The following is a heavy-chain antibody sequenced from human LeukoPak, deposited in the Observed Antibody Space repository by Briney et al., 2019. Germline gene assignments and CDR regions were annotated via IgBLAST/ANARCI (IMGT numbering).Heavy chain of an antibody. D-gene: IGHD3-10*01. CDR3: ARAPRVYYGSGSHNFDY. CDR1: GNTFTSYY. V-gene: IGHV1-46*01. CDR2: INPSGGST. Sequence: ASVKVSCKASGNTFTSYYMHWVRRAPGQGLEWMGIINPSGGSTSYAQKFQGRVTMTRDTSTSTVYMELSSLRSDDTAVYYCARAPRVYYGSGSHNFDYWGQGTLVTVSS. J-gene: IGHJ4*02.